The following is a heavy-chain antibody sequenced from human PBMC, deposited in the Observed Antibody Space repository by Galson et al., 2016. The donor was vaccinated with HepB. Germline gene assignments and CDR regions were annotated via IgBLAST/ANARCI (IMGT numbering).Heavy chain of an antibody. CDR3: ARGGDAYNGWWFDT. D-gene: IGHD5-24*01. Sequence: SVKVSCKASGYTFSKYAITWVRQASGQGLEWMGWISANNGNTNSAQKLQGRVTMTTDTATSTAYVELTGLTSDDTALYYCARGGDAYNGWWFDTWGQGTLVIVSS. J-gene: IGHJ5*02. CDR1: GYTFSKYA. V-gene: IGHV1-18*01. CDR2: ISANNGNT.